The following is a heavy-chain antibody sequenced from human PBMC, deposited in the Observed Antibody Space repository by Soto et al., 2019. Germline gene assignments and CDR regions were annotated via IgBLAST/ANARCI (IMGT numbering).Heavy chain of an antibody. D-gene: IGHD3-3*01. CDR3: VRSRSGAVPDSFGY. V-gene: IGHV3-30-3*01. J-gene: IGHJ4*02. CDR1: GFMFSRYA. Sequence: QVQLVESGGRVVQSGGSLRLSCAASGFMFSRYAIHWVRQAPGKGLEWVAVISKDGSVKYYIDSVRGRFTISRDKSKNTVYLEMNNMRDHDTAVFYCVRSRSGAVPDSFGYWGQGTLVTVSS. CDR2: ISKDGSVK.